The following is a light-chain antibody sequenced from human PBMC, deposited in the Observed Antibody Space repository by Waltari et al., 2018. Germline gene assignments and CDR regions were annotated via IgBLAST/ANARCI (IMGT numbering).Light chain of an antibody. CDR1: QSISSY. Sequence: DIQMTQSPSSLSASVGDRVTITCRASQSISSYLNWYQQKPGKAPKLLIYAASSLQSGVPSRFSGSGSGTDVTLTISSLQPEDFATYYCQQSYSTPGGFTFGPGTKVDIK. CDR3: QQSYSTPGGFT. CDR2: AAS. V-gene: IGKV1-39*01. J-gene: IGKJ3*01.